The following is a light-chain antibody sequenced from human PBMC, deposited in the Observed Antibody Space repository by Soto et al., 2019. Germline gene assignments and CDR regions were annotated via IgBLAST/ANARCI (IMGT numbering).Light chain of an antibody. CDR1: QSIGSW. V-gene: IGKV1-5*01. J-gene: IGKJ5*01. CDR3: KQYNTYPIT. CDR2: AAS. Sequence: DIQMPPSHSTLSSSVVDIVPITGRASQSIGSWLAWYQQKPGKAPNLLIYAASSLQSGVKSRFSGSGSGTDFTLTIRSMQPEDFATYYCKQYNTYPITFGKGTRREIK.